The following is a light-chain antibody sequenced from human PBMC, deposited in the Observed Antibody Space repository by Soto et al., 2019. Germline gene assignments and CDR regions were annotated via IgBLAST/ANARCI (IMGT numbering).Light chain of an antibody. J-gene: IGKJ5*01. CDR3: QQYYSYPPIT. Sequence: AIRLTQSPSSLSASTVARVTITCRASQGISSYLAWYQQKPGKAPKLLIYAASTLQSGVPSRFSGSGSGTDFTLTISCLQSEDFATYYCQQYYSYPPITFGQGTRLEI. CDR2: AAS. CDR1: QGISSY. V-gene: IGKV1-8*01.